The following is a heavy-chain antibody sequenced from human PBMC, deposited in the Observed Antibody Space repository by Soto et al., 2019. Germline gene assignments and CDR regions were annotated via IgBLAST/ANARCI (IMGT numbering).Heavy chain of an antibody. CDR1: GYTFTSYA. J-gene: IGHJ6*03. Sequence: QVQLVQSGAEVKKPGASVKVSCKASGYTFTSYAMHWVRQAPGQRLEWMGWINAGNGNTKYSQKFQGRVTITRDTSASTAYMELSSLRSEDTAVYYCARDHEYNGYDPNYYYYYMDVWGKGTTVTVSS. CDR3: ARDHEYNGYDPNYYYYYMDV. D-gene: IGHD5-12*01. CDR2: INAGNGNT. V-gene: IGHV1-3*01.